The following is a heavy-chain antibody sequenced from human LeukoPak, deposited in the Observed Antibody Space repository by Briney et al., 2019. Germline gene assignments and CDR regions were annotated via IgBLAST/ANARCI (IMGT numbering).Heavy chain of an antibody. D-gene: IGHD2-8*01. V-gene: IGHV4-34*01. J-gene: IGHJ6*02. CDR1: GGSFSGYY. Sequence: SETLSLTCAVYGGSFSGYYWSWIRQPPGKGLEWIGEINHSGSTNYNPSLKSRVTISVDTSKNQFSLKLSSVTAADTAVYYCASGYCTNGVCYRHLRPYGMDVWGQGTTVTVSS. CDR3: ASGYCTNGVCYRHLRPYGMDV. CDR2: INHSGST.